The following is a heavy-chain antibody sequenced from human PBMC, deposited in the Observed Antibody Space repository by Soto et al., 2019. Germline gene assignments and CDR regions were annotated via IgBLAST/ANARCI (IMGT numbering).Heavy chain of an antibody. Sequence: EVPLVESGGGLVQPGESLRLSCAASGFTFDYYWMHWVRQAPGKGLVWVSRVHSGGTTTTYADSVKGRFTISRDNARITVSLQMSSLRAEETAIYYCARGDRGGFDLWGHGTMVTVSS. CDR2: VHSGGTTT. CDR3: ARGDRGGFDL. V-gene: IGHV3-74*01. D-gene: IGHD3-10*01. CDR1: GFTFDYYW. J-gene: IGHJ3*01.